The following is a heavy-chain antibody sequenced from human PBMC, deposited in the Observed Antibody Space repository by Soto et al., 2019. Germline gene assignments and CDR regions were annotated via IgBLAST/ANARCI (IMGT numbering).Heavy chain of an antibody. CDR3: ARGRSSGWHGLHFDN. J-gene: IGHJ4*02. CDR1: GGSFSGYY. CDR2: INHSGST. V-gene: IGHV4-34*01. Sequence: PSETLSLTCAVYGGSFSGYYCSWIRQPPGKGLEWIGEINHSGSTNYNPSLKSRVTISVDTSKNQFSLKLSSVTAADTAVYYCARGRSSGWHGLHFDNWGQEALLTVSS. D-gene: IGHD6-19*01.